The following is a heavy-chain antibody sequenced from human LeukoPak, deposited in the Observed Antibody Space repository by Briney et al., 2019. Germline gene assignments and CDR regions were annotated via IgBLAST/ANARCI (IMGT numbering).Heavy chain of an antibody. D-gene: IGHD1-26*01. CDR3: AKQHDSYYLFSQDV. Sequence: SETLSLTCAVSGYSISNGYYWVWIRQPPGRGLEWIGSLYHSDSAYYNTSLRRRVSLSVDTSKNQFSLTLSFVTAADTAVYYCAKQHDSYYLFSQDVWGSGNTVTVS. CDR1: GYSISNGYY. CDR2: LYHSDSA. J-gene: IGHJ6*02. V-gene: IGHV4-38-2*01.